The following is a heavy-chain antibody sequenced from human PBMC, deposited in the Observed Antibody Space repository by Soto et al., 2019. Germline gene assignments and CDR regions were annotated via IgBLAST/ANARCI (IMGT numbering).Heavy chain of an antibody. Sequence: PGGSLRLSCAASGLTFSSYDMHWVRQATGKGLEWVSAIGTAGDTYYPGSVKGRFTISRENAKNSLYLQMNSLRAGDTAVYYCARDLRGEGFDYWSQGTLVTVSS. J-gene: IGHJ4*02. CDR1: GLTFSSYD. CDR2: IGTAGDT. V-gene: IGHV3-13*01. CDR3: ARDLRGEGFDY.